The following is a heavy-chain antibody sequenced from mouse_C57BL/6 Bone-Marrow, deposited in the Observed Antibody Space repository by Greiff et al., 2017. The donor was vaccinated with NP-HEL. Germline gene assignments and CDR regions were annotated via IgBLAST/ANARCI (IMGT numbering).Heavy chain of an antibody. CDR3: AREAY. V-gene: IGHV1-42*01. Sequence: VQLQQSGPELVKPGASVKISCKASGYSFTSYYMNWVKQSPEKSLEWIGEINPSTGGTTYNQKFKAKATLTVDKSSSTAYMQLKSLTSEDSAVYYCAREAYWGQGTLVTVSA. CDR1: GYSFTSYY. CDR2: INPSTGGT. J-gene: IGHJ3*01.